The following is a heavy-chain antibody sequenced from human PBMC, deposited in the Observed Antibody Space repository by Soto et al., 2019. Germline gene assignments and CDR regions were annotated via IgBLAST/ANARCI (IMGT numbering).Heavy chain of an antibody. CDR3: ARAKRGIQLWSTYFDP. D-gene: IGHD5-18*01. J-gene: IGHJ5*02. CDR2: IYYSGKT. V-gene: IGHV4-39*07. Sequence: PSETLSLTCTVSGGSISSSSYYWGWIRQPPGKGLEWIGSIYYSGKTYYNPSLKSRVTISVDTSKNQFSLKLSSVTAADTAVYYCARAKRGIQLWSTYFDPWGQGTLVTVSS. CDR1: GGSISSSSYY.